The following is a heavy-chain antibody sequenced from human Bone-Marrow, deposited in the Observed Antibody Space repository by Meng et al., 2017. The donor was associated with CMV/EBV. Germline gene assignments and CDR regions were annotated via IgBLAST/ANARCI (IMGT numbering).Heavy chain of an antibody. D-gene: IGHD3-22*01. Sequence: SGGAISSSSYYWGWIRQPPGKGLEWIGSIYYSGSTYYNPSLKSRVTISVDTSKNQFSLKLSSVTAADTAVDYCARDSRGYQKLGWFDPWGQGTLVTVSS. CDR3: ARDSRGYQKLGWFDP. CDR2: IYYSGST. V-gene: IGHV4-39*07. J-gene: IGHJ5*02. CDR1: GGAISSSSYY.